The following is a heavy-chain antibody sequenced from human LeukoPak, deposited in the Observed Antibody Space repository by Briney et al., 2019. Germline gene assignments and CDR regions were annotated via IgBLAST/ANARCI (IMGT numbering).Heavy chain of an antibody. V-gene: IGHV4-59*01. CDR3: ARLPSRPYYFDY. Sequence: SETLTLTCTVSGGSISSYYWSWIRQPPGKGLKWIGYIYYSGSTNYNPSLKSRVTISVDTSKNQFSLKLSSVTAADTAVYYCARLPSRPYYFDYWGQGTLVTVSS. CDR2: IYYSGST. J-gene: IGHJ4*02. CDR1: GGSISSYY.